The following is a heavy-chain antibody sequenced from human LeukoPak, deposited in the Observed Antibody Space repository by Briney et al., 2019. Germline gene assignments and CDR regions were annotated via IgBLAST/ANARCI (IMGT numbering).Heavy chain of an antibody. CDR1: GGSFSGYY. J-gene: IGHJ4*02. V-gene: IGHV4-34*01. D-gene: IGHD3-10*01. Sequence: SETLSLTCAVYGGSFSGYYWSWIRQPPGKGLEWIGEINHSGSTSYNPPLTSRVTISVDTSKNQFSLKLSSVTAADTAVYYCARGPLNYGSGRNDYWGQGTLVTVSS. CDR3: ARGPLNYGSGRNDY. CDR2: INHSGST.